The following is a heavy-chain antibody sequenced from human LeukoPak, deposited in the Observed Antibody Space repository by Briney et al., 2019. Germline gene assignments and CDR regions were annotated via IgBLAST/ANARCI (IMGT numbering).Heavy chain of an antibody. CDR3: ARGDIVATIPFDY. CDR1: GGTFSSYA. Sequence: SVKVSRKASGGTFSSYAISWVRQAPGQGLEWMGRIIPIFGTANYAQKFQGRVTITADKSTSTAYMELSSLRSEDTAVYYCARGDIVATIPFDYWGQGTLVTVSS. J-gene: IGHJ4*02. V-gene: IGHV1-69*06. D-gene: IGHD5-12*01. CDR2: IIPIFGTA.